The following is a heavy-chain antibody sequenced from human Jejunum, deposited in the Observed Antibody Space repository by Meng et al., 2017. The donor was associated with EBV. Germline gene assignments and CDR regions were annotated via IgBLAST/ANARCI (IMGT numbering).Heavy chain of an antibody. CDR3: AKRMPGTGFDY. CDR1: GYSMSNSNW. Sequence: QVQLQESGPGLGKPSDTLSRTRAVSGYSMSNSNWWGWIRQPPGKGLEWIGYIYYTGTTYYNPSLKSRVTMSIDTSKNHFSLKLTSVTTMDTAVYYCAKRMPGTGFDYWGQGTLVTVSS. V-gene: IGHV4-28*01. CDR2: IYYTGTT. D-gene: IGHD1-1*01. J-gene: IGHJ4*02.